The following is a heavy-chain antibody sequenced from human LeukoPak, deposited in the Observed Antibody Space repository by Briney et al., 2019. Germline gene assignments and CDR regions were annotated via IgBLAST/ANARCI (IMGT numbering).Heavy chain of an antibody. CDR1: GGSFSGYY. CDR3: ASRIVGTPDYFDY. J-gene: IGHJ4*02. CDR2: IMQDGNDK. V-gene: IGHV3-7*01. Sequence: ETLSLTCAVYGGSFSGYYWSWVRQAPGKGLEWVANIMQDGNDKYYVDSVKGRFTISRDNAKNSLYLQLNSLRVEDTAVYYCASRIVGTPDYFDYWGQGTLVTVSS. D-gene: IGHD1-26*01.